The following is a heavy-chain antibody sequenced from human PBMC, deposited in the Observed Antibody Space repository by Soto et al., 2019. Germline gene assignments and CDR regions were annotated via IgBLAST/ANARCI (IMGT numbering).Heavy chain of an antibody. V-gene: IGHV3-9*01. J-gene: IGHJ4*02. CDR2: ISWNSGSI. Sequence: PXGSLTLACASSGFSFDDYAKHWVRKAPGKGLEWVSGISWNSGSIGYADSVRGRFTISRDNAKNSLYLRMNSLRADDTALYYCAKDSGAGTSYTGSSFDYWGQGTLVTVSS. CDR3: AKDSGAGTSYTGSSFDY. CDR1: GFSFDDYA. D-gene: IGHD6-6*01.